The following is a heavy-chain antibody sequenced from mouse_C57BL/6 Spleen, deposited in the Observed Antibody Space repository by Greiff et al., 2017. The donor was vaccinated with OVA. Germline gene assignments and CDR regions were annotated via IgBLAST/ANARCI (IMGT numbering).Heavy chain of an antibody. J-gene: IGHJ2*01. Sequence: VQLQQSGPELVKPGASVKISCKASGYTFTDYYMNWVKQSHGKSLEWIGDINPNNGGTSYNQKFKGKATLTVDKSSSTAYMELRSLTSEDSAVYYCARRGYGSSPYFDYWGQGTTLTVSS. CDR1: GYTFTDYY. CDR2: INPNNGGT. D-gene: IGHD1-1*01. V-gene: IGHV1-26*01. CDR3: ARRGYGSSPYFDY.